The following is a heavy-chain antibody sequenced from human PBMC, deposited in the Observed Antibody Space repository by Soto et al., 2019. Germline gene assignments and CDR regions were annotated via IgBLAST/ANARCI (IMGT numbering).Heavy chain of an antibody. CDR2: ITESGGRT. V-gene: IGHV3-23*01. CDR3: AKLYWNPRYFDS. J-gene: IGHJ4*02. D-gene: IGHD1-1*01. CDR1: GFAFTNVA. Sequence: GGSLRLSCAASGFAFTNVAMTWVRQAPGKGLEWVSTITESGGRTDYADSVKGRFTISRDNSKSTLYLQMNNLRADDTGVYYCAKLYWNPRYFDSWGQGARVTVSS.